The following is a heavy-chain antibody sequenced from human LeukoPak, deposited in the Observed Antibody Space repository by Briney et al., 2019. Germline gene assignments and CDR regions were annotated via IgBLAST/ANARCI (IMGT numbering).Heavy chain of an antibody. CDR2: ISSSSSYT. V-gene: IGHV3-11*06. J-gene: IGHJ4*02. D-gene: IGHD6-13*01. CDR3: ARSWYSSSWYYFDY. CDR1: GFTFSNYY. Sequence: PGGSLRLSCAASGFTFSNYYMSWIRQAPGKGLEWVSYISSSSSYTTYADSAKGRFTISRDNAKKSLYLQMNSLRAEDTAVYYCARSWYSSSWYYFDYWGQGTLVTVSS.